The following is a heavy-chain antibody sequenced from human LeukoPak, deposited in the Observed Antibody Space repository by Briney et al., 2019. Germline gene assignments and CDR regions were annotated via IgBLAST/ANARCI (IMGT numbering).Heavy chain of an antibody. J-gene: IGHJ5*02. CDR3: AKDRIWFGEFNWFDP. V-gene: IGHV3-23*01. D-gene: IGHD3-10*01. Sequence: TGGSLRLSCAASGFPFSSYAMSWVRQATGKGLEWVSAISGSGGSTYYADSVKGRFTISRDNSKNTLYLQMNSLRAEDTAVYYCAKDRIWFGEFNWFDPWGQGTLVTVSS. CDR1: GFPFSSYA. CDR2: ISGSGGST.